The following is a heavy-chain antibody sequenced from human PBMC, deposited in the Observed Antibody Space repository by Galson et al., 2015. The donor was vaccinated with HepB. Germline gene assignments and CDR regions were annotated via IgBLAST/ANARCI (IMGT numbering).Heavy chain of an antibody. D-gene: IGHD1-20*01. CDR1: GFTFSSYS. CDR3: ARESNWNEHPSFDY. V-gene: IGHV3-48*02. CDR2: ISSSSSTI. Sequence: SLRLSCAASGFTFSSYSMNWVRQAPGKGLEWVSYISSSSSTIYYADSVKGRFTISRDNAKNSLYPQMNSLRDEDTAVYYCARESNWNEHPSFDYWGQGTLVTVSS. J-gene: IGHJ4*02.